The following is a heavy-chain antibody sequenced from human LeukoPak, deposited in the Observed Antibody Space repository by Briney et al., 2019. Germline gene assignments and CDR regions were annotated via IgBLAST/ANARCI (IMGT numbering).Heavy chain of an antibody. J-gene: IGHJ4*02. D-gene: IGHD1-7*01. CDR2: ISHDGSNK. V-gene: IGHV3-30*03. Sequence: GGSLRLSCAASGFTFSSYGMHWVRQAPGKGPEWVAVISHDGSNKYYADSVKGRFTISRDNSKNTLYLQMNSLRVEDTAVYYCASQTGTTPRWGQGTLVTVSS. CDR1: GFTFSSYG. CDR3: ASQTGTTPR.